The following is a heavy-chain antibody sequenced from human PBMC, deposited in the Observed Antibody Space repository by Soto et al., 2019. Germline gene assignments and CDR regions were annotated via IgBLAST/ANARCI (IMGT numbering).Heavy chain of an antibody. V-gene: IGHV2-5*01. CDR1: GFSLSTSGVG. D-gene: IGHD3-10*01. Sequence: QITLKESGPTLVKPTQTLTLTCTFSGFSLSTSGVGVGWIRQPPGKALEWLALIYLNDDKRYSPSLKSRLTITKDTSKNQVVLTMTSMDPVDTATYSCAHVTQFIRYYGSGSSWFDPWGQGTLVTVSS. CDR2: IYLNDDK. CDR3: AHVTQFIRYYGSGSSWFDP. J-gene: IGHJ5*02.